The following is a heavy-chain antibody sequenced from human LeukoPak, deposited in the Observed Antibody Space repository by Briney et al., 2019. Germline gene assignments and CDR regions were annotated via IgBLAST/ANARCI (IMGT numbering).Heavy chain of an antibody. J-gene: IGHJ4*02. CDR2: ISAYNDNT. CDR3: ARGLTGDYYDSSGSGDY. D-gene: IGHD3-22*01. V-gene: IGHV1-18*01. Sequence: ASVKVSCKASGYPFNSYGITWVRQAPGQGLEWMGWISAYNDNTKYAQKFQGRVTMTTDTSTSTAYMELESLRSDDTAVYYCARGLTGDYYDSSGSGDYWGQGTLVTVSS. CDR1: GYPFNSYG.